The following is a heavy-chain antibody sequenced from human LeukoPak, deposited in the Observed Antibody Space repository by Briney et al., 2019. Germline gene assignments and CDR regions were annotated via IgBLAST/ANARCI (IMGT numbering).Heavy chain of an antibody. V-gene: IGHV3-21*01. CDR3: ASAVAAAPTDAFDI. CDR1: GFTFSSYS. D-gene: IGHD6-13*01. J-gene: IGHJ3*02. Sequence: GGSLRLSCAASGFTFSSYSMNWVRQAPGKGLEWVSSISSSSSYIYYADSVKGRFTISRDNAKNSLYLQMSSLRAEDTAVYYCASAVAAAPTDAFDIWGQGTMVTVSS. CDR2: ISSSSSYI.